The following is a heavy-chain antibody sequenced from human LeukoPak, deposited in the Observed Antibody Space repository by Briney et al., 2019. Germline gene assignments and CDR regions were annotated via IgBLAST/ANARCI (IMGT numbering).Heavy chain of an antibody. CDR2: ISSSSSTI. Sequence: GGSLRLSCAASGFTFSDYYMSWIRQAPGKGLEWVSYISSSSSTIYYADSVKGRFTISRDNAKNSLYLQMNSLRAEDTAVYYCARSRRGGEWELHFDYWGQGTLVTVSS. J-gene: IGHJ4*02. CDR1: GFTFSDYY. V-gene: IGHV3-11*04. D-gene: IGHD1-26*01. CDR3: ARSRRGGEWELHFDY.